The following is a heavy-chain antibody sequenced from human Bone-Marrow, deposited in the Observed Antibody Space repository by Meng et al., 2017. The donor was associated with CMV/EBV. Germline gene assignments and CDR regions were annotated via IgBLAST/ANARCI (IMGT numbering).Heavy chain of an antibody. V-gene: IGHV4-34*01. D-gene: IGHD1-7*01. CDR3: ARVEGVWLELRRSVRFDP. CDR2: INHSGST. J-gene: IGHJ5*02. Sequence: GSFSGYYWSWIRQPPGKGLEWIGEINHSGSTNYNPSLKSRVTISVDTSKNQFSLKLSSVTAADTAVYYCARVEGVWLELRRSVRFDPWGQGTLVTVSS. CDR1: GSFSGYY.